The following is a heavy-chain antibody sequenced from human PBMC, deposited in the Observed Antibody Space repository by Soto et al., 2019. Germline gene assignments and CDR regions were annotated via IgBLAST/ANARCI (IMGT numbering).Heavy chain of an antibody. J-gene: IGHJ4*02. CDR1: GFSFSNYV. CDR2: MAGGGDT. V-gene: IGHV3-23*01. CDR3: AKASGSSWPYYFDS. D-gene: IGHD6-13*01. Sequence: EVQLLESGGGLVQPGGSLRLSCAASGFSFSNYVMAWVRQTPGKGLEWVSAMAGGGDTYYPDSVKGRFTISRDNSENTLYLQMNSLRAEDTAVYYCAKASGSSWPYYFDSWGQGTLVTVSS.